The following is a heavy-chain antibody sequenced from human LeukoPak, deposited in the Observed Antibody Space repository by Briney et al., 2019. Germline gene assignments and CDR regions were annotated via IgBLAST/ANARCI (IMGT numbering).Heavy chain of an antibody. D-gene: IGHD2/OR15-2a*01. CDR2: IRSKPYGGTA. J-gene: IGHJ4*02. CDR1: GFTFGDYA. V-gene: IGHV3-49*03. CDR3: CRGDFYPDY. Sequence: DPGRSLRLXCTASGFTFGDYAMSWFRQAPGKGLEWVGFIRSKPYGGTAEYAASVKGRFTISRDDSRSIAFLEMNSLKTEDTAVYYCCRGDFYPDYWGQGTLVTVSS.